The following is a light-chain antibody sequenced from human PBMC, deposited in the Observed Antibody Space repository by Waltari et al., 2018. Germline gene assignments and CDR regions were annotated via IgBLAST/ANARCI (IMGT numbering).Light chain of an antibody. CDR1: QSVSTT. CDR3: QQYNDWPLT. J-gene: IGKJ4*01. Sequence: EIVMTQSPATLSVSPGEAATLSCRASQSVSTTLARYQQKPGQAPRLLIYGASTRATGIPARFSGSGSGTEFTLTISSLQSEDFAVYYCQQYNDWPLTFGGGTKMEIK. V-gene: IGKV3-15*01. CDR2: GAS.